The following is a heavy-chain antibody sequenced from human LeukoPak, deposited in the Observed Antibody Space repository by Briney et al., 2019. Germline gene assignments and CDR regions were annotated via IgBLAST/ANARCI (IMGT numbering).Heavy chain of an antibody. D-gene: IGHD1-26*01. Sequence: PSETLSLTCDLSGGSMRSYWWGWVRQPAGKGLEWIGRVYPTGSTRFNPSLKSRLTMSMDTSTNQFSMKLTSVTAADTADYFCARQGYTVSYYFLDYWSQGTLVTVSS. CDR3: ARQGYTVSYYFLDY. CDR1: GGSMRSYW. J-gene: IGHJ4*02. CDR2: VYPTGST. V-gene: IGHV4-4*07.